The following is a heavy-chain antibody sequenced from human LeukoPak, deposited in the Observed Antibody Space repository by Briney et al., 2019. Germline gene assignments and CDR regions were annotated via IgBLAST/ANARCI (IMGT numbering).Heavy chain of an antibody. D-gene: IGHD5-12*01. V-gene: IGHV1-8*01. Sequence: ASVKVSCKASGYTFTSYDINWVRQATGQGLEWMGWMNPNSGNTGYAQQFQGRVTMTRNTSISTAYMELSSLRSEDTAVYYCAKDPLSGYDLGDSWGQGTLVTVSS. J-gene: IGHJ4*02. CDR1: GYTFTSYD. CDR3: AKDPLSGYDLGDS. CDR2: MNPNSGNT.